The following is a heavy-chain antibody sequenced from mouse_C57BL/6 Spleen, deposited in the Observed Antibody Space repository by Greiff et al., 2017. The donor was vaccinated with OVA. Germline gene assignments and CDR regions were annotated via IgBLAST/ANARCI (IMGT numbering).Heavy chain of an antibody. Sequence: DVKLVESGGGLVQPGGSMKLSCAASGFTFSDAWMDWVRQSPEKGLEWVAEIRNKANNHATYYAESVKGRFTISRDDSKSSVYLQMNSLRAEDTGIYYGTRGIITTVVATPFAYWGQGTLVTVSA. CDR3: TRGIITTVVATPFAY. V-gene: IGHV6-6*01. D-gene: IGHD1-1*01. CDR2: IRNKANNHAT. CDR1: GFTFSDAW. J-gene: IGHJ3*01.